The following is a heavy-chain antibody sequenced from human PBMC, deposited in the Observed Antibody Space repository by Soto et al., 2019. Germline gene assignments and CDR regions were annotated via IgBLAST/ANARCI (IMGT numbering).Heavy chain of an antibody. V-gene: IGHV4-34*01. CDR1: GGSFSGYY. D-gene: IGHD1-1*01. Sequence: SETLSLTCAVYGGSFSGYYWSWIRQPPGKGLEWIGEINHSGSTNYNPSLKSRVTISVDTSKNQFSLKLSSVTAADTAVYYCASLAEDATTYNWFDPWGHGDLVTVSP. CDR2: INHSGST. CDR3: ASLAEDATTYNWFDP. J-gene: IGHJ5*02.